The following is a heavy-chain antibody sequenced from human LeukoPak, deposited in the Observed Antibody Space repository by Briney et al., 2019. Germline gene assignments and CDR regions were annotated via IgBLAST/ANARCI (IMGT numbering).Heavy chain of an antibody. CDR1: GGFISSYY. V-gene: IGHV4-59*01. D-gene: IGHD3-22*01. CDR2: IYYSVST. CDR3: ARGITYYYDSSGPDAFDI. Sequence: PSETLSLTCTVSGGFISSYYWSWIRQPPGKRLEYIGYIYYSVSTNYNPSLKSRVTISVDTSKNQFSLKLSSVTAADTAVYYCARGITYYYDSSGPDAFDIWGQGTMVTVSS. J-gene: IGHJ3*02.